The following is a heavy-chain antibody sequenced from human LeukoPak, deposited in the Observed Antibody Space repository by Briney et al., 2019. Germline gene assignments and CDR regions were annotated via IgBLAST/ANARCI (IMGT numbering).Heavy chain of an antibody. V-gene: IGHV4-59*01. CDR2: IYYSGST. D-gene: IGHD2-15*01. CDR1: GGSISSYY. CDR3: ARVLVVVAATAIWFDP. J-gene: IGHJ5*02. Sequence: SETLYLTCNVSGGSISSYYWSWIRQPPGKGLEWIGYIYYSGSTNCNPSLKSRVTISVDTSKNQFSLKLSSVTAADTAVYYCARVLVVVAATAIWFDPWGQGTLVTVSS.